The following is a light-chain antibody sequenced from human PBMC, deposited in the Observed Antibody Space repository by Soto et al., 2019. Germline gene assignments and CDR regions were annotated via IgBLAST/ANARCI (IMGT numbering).Light chain of an antibody. J-gene: IGKJ4*01. CDR3: QKYNSWPQLT. CDR1: QSVSSN. V-gene: IGKV3-15*01. CDR2: GAS. Sequence: EIVMTQSPATLSVSPGERATLSCRASQSVSSNLAWYQQKPGQAPRLLIYGASTRATGIPARFSGSGSGTEFTLTISSLQSEDLAVYYCQKYNSWPQLTFGGGTKVEIK.